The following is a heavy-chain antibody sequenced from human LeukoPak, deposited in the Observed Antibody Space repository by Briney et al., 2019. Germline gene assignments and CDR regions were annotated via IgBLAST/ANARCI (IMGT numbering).Heavy chain of an antibody. CDR1: GYTFTSQY. J-gene: IGHJ6*03. D-gene: IGHD3/OR15-3a*01. Sequence: ASVKVSCKASGYTFTSQYINWVLQATGQRLEWIAWMNSNSGNTGYAQKFHGRVTMTKNTSISTAYMELSSLRSEDTVVYYCARALSWTTDSYYYMDVWGKGTTVTVSS. CDR3: ARALSWTTDSYYYMDV. V-gene: IGHV1-8*01. CDR2: MNSNSGNT.